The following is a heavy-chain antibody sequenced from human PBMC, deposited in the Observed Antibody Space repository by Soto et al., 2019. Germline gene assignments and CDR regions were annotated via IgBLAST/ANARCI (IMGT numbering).Heavy chain of an antibody. Sequence: DVQLLESGGGLVQPEGSLRLSCAASGFTFRSYAMGWVRQGPGKGLEWVAVVSIGGSTHYADSVRGRFTISRDNSKNTLSLQMNSLTAEDTAVYFCAKRRGGGRHFDYWCQGALVTVSS. D-gene: IGHD2-15*01. V-gene: IGHV3-23*01. J-gene: IGHJ4*02. CDR1: GFTFRSYA. CDR3: AKRRGGGRHFDY. CDR2: VSIGGST.